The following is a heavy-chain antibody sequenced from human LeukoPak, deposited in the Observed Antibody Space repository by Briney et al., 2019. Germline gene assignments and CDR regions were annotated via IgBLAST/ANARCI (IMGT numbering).Heavy chain of an antibody. J-gene: IGHJ4*02. CDR1: GGSFSGYY. D-gene: IGHD2-2*01. CDR3: ARGSVPATGFDY. V-gene: IGHV4-34*01. CDR2: INHSGST. Sequence: SETLSLTCAVYGGSFSGYYWSWIRQPPGKGLEWIGEINHSGSTNYNPSLKSRVTISVDTSKNQFSLKLSSVTAADTAVYYCARGSVPATGFDYWGQGTLVTVSS.